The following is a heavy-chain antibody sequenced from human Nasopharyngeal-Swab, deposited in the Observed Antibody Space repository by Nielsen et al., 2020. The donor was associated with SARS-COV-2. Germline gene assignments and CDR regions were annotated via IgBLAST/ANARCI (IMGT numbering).Heavy chain of an antibody. D-gene: IGHD6-13*01. CDR3: TRGTLAAPGTDY. CDR1: GFTFSSHW. Sequence: GESLKISCAASGFTFSSHWMHWVRQAPGKGLVWVSRIKTDGSRTFYADSVKGRFTISRDNAKNTLYLQMNSLRGEDTAVYYCTRGTLAAPGTDYWGQGALVTVSS. CDR2: IKTDGSRT. V-gene: IGHV3-74*01. J-gene: IGHJ4*02.